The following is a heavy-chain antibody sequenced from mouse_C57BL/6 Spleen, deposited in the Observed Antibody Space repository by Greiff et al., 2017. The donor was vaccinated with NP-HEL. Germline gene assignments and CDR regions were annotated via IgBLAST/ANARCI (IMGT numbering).Heavy chain of an antibody. CDR1: GFTFSSYA. CDR3: AREGYYYGSSPYWYFDV. D-gene: IGHD1-1*01. V-gene: IGHV5-4*01. J-gene: IGHJ1*03. Sequence: EVHLVESGGGLVKPGGSLKLSCAASGFTFSSYAMSWVRQTPEKRLEWVATISDGGSYTYYPDNVKGRFTISRDNAKNNLYLQMSHLKSEDTAMYYCAREGYYYGSSPYWYFDVWGTGTTVTVSS. CDR2: ISDGGSYT.